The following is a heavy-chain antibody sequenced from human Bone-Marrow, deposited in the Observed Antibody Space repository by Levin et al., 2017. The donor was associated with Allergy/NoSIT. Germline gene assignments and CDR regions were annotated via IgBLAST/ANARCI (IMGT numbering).Heavy chain of an antibody. D-gene: IGHD3-22*01. CDR2: ISYDGSNK. CDR1: GFTFSSYG. Sequence: GGSLRLSCAASGFTFSSYGMHWVRQAPGKGLEWVAVISYDGSNKYYADSVKGRFTISRDNSKNTLYLQMNSLRAEDTAVYYCAKVGQTYYYDSSGYSHFDYWGQGTLVTVSS. CDR3: AKVGQTYYYDSSGYSHFDY. V-gene: IGHV3-30*18. J-gene: IGHJ4*02.